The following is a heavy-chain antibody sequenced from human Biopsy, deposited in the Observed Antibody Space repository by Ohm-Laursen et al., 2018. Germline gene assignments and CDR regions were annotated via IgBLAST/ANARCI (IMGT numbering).Heavy chain of an antibody. Sequence: GTLSLTCSVYGGSFSGYYWSWIRQPPGKGLEWIGEINHSGSTNYNPSLKSRVTISVDTSKNQFSLRLSSVTAADTAVYYCARGRLRAVARFDYWGQGTLVTVSS. CDR3: ARGRLRAVARFDY. J-gene: IGHJ4*02. D-gene: IGHD6-19*01. CDR1: GGSFSGYY. V-gene: IGHV4-34*01. CDR2: INHSGST.